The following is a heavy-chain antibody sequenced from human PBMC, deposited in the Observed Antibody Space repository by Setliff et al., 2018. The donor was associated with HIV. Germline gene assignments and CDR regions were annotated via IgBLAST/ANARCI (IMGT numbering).Heavy chain of an antibody. CDR1: GGTFSSYG. D-gene: IGHD4-4*01. V-gene: IGHV1-69*05. CDR3: AREGLLVTTVGGAHWYHGMDV. CDR2: IIPMFGTG. J-gene: IGHJ6*02. Sequence: GASVKVSCKASGGTFSSYGISWVRQAPGQGLEWMGGIIPMFGTGFYAQKFRDRVTITTDENRSTAYMELNSLRPEDTAVYYCAREGLLVTTVGGAHWYHGMDVWGQGTTVTVSS.